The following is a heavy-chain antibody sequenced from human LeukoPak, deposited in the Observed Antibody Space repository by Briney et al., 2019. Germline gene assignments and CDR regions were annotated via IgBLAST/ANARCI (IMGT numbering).Heavy chain of an antibody. Sequence: SGTLSLTCTVSGGSISSYYWSWIRQPAGKGLEWIGRIYTSGSTNYNPSLKSRVTMSVDTSKNQFSLKLSSVTAADTAVYYCARGDVVVPAAMCWGQGTLVTVSS. CDR3: ARGDVVVPAAMC. D-gene: IGHD2-2*01. J-gene: IGHJ4*02. CDR2: IYTSGST. V-gene: IGHV4-4*07. CDR1: GGSISSYY.